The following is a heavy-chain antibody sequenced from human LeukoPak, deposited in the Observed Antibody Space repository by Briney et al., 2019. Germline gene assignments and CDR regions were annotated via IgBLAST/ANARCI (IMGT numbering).Heavy chain of an antibody. CDR1: GGSISNYY. V-gene: IGHV4-59*08. J-gene: IGHJ4*02. CDR3: ARQGGYSSSPDF. CDR2: IYYSGST. Sequence: SETLSLTCTVSGGSISNYYWNWIRQPPGKGLEWIGYIYYSGSTNYNPSLKSRVTISVDTSRNQFSLKPNSVTAADTAVYYCARQGGYSSSPDFWGQGTLVTVSS. D-gene: IGHD6-13*01.